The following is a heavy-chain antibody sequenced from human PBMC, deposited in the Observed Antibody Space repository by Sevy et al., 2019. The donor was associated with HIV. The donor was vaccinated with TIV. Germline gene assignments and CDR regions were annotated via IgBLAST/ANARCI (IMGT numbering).Heavy chain of an antibody. Sequence: GGSLRLSCAASEFTFSSYAMHWVRQAPGKGLEWVAVISYDGSNKYYADSVKGRFTISRDNSENSLYLQMNSLRPEDTAGYYCAREEAPNRNIRYCSGDNCFYNSFDPWGQGTLVTVSS. CDR3: AREEAPNRNIRYCSGDNCFYNSFDP. CDR2: ISYDGSNK. V-gene: IGHV3-30-3*01. J-gene: IGHJ5*02. D-gene: IGHD2-15*01. CDR1: EFTFSSYA.